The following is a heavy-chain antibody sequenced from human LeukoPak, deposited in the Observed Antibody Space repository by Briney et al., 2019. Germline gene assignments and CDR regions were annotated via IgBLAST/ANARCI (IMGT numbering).Heavy chain of an antibody. CDR1: GFTFSSYW. Sequence: PGGSLRLSCAASGFTFSSYWMSWVRQAAGKWLEWVANIKLDGSEKYYVDSVKGRFTISRDHAKNSLYLQIDSLRAEDTSVYYCARDQPLWFWVLKWWDYYYGMDVWGQGTTVTVSS. CDR2: IKLDGSEK. V-gene: IGHV3-7*01. D-gene: IGHD3-10*01. CDR3: ARDQPLWFWVLKWWDYYYGMDV. J-gene: IGHJ6*02.